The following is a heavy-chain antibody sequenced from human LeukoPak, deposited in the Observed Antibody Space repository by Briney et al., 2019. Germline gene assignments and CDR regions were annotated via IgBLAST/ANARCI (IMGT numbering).Heavy chain of an antibody. J-gene: IGHJ6*03. V-gene: IGHV4-34*01. CDR2: INHSGST. CDR1: GGSFSGYY. D-gene: IGHD6-19*01. CDR3: ARVGAYSSGWYSRGYYYYMDV. Sequence: SETLSLTCAVYGGSFSGYYWSWIRQPPGKGLEWIGEINHSGSTNYNPSLKSRVTISVDTSKNQFSLKLSSVTAADTAVYYCARVGAYSSGWYSRGYYYYMDVWGKGTTVTISS.